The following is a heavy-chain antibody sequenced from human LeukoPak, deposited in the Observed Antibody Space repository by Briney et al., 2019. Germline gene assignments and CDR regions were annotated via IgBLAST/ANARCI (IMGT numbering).Heavy chain of an antibody. Sequence: ASVKVSCKTSGYSFTSYGIDWVRQAPGQGLEWLGWISVYNGDTTYSQKFQGRVTLTTDTSTTTAYMELRSLKLDDTAVYYCARDRGDYWGQGTLVTVSS. V-gene: IGHV1-18*01. CDR2: ISVYNGDT. J-gene: IGHJ4*02. CDR3: ARDRGDY. D-gene: IGHD5-24*01. CDR1: GYSFTSYG.